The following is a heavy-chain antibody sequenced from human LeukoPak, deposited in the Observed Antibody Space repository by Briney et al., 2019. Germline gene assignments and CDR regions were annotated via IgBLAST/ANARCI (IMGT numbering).Heavy chain of an antibody. CDR1: GFTFSSYN. D-gene: IGHD6-19*01. Sequence: GGSLRLSCAPSGFTFSSYNMNWVRQAPGKGLEWVSSISSSSSYIYYADSVKGRFTISRDNAKTSLYLQMNSLRAEDTAVYYCAIAVAGRFDYWGQGTLGTVSS. CDR2: ISSSSSYI. CDR3: AIAVAGRFDY. J-gene: IGHJ4*02. V-gene: IGHV3-21*01.